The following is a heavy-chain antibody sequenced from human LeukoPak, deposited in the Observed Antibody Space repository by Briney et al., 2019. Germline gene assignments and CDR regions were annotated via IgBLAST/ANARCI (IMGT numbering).Heavy chain of an antibody. D-gene: IGHD6-6*01. Sequence: ETLSLTCTVSGGSVSGGRYYWSWFRQTPGKGLEWVAKIKADGGEKDHVASVKGRFTISRDNAKNSLYLQMNSLRVEDTAVYYCARGGAARPDFWGQGTLVTVSS. CDR2: IKADGGEK. CDR3: ARGGAARPDF. J-gene: IGHJ4*02. CDR1: GGSVSGGRYY. V-gene: IGHV3-7*01.